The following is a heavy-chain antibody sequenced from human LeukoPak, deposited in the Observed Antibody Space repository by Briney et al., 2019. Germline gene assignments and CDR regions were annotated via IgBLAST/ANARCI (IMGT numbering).Heavy chain of an antibody. Sequence: PSETLSLTCTVSGGSISSYYWSWIRQPPGKGLEWIGYIYYSGSTNYNPSLKSRVTISVDTSKNQFSLKLSSVTAADTAVYYCASQTYSGWYYFDYWGQGTLVTVSS. V-gene: IGHV4-59*08. CDR2: IYYSGST. J-gene: IGHJ4*02. CDR1: GGSISSYY. CDR3: ASQTYSGWYYFDY. D-gene: IGHD6-19*01.